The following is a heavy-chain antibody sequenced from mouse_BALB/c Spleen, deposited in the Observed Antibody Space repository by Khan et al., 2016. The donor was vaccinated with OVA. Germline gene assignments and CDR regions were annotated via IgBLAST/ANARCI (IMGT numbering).Heavy chain of an antibody. J-gene: IGHJ2*01. CDR3: ARTARIKY. CDR2: ISYSGST. D-gene: IGHD1-2*01. CDR1: GYSITSGYG. Sequence: EVQLQESGPDLVKPSQSLSLTCTVTGYSITSGYGWNCLGPFPGNKLEWMGYISYSGSTNYNPSLKSRISIKRDPSKHQFFLQLNSVTTEDTATYYCARTARIKYWGQGTTLTVSS. V-gene: IGHV3-1*02.